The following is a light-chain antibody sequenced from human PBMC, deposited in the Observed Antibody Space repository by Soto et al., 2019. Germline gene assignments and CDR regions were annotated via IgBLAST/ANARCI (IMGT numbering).Light chain of an antibody. CDR1: QRINNW. J-gene: IGKJ1*01. CDR3: QQYYSFWT. CDR2: DAS. Sequence: DIQMTQSPSTLSASVGDRVTITCRASQRINNWLAWYQQKPGEAPKLLIYDASNLESGVPSRFRGSGSGTEFTLTISNLRPDDFATDVCQQYYSFWTVGQGT. V-gene: IGKV1-5*01.